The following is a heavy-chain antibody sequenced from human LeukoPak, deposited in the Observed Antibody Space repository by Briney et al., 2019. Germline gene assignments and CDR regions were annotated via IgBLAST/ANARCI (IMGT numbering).Heavy chain of an antibody. D-gene: IGHD3-22*01. Sequence: SETLSLTCAVSGYSISGGYYWGWIRQPPGKGLEWIASIYYSGNSYYNPSLKSRATISVNTSKNQFSLKLSSVTAADTAQYYCARISYYYDDSGHPGYFDYWGLGTLVTVSS. CDR1: GYSISGGYY. J-gene: IGHJ4*02. CDR2: IYYSGNS. V-gene: IGHV4-38-2*01. CDR3: ARISYYYDDSGHPGYFDY.